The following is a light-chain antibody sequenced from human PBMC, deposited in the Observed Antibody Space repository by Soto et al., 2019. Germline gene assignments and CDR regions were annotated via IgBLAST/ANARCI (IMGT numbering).Light chain of an antibody. V-gene: IGLV2-14*02. CDR2: EDS. Sequence: QSALTQPSSVSGSPGQSITISCTGTSSDVGNYDLVSWYKQLPGKAPKFIVYEDSKRPSGVSNRFSGSKSGNTASLTISGLQAEDEADYYCAAYRSAKTLVVFGTGTKVTVL. J-gene: IGLJ1*01. CDR1: SSDVGNYDL. CDR3: AAYRSAKTLVV.